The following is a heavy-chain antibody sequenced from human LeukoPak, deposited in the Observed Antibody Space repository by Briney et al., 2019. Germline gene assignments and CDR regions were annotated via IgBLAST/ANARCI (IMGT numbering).Heavy chain of an antibody. CDR3: ARDSGYDDWGSYYFDY. D-gene: IGHD5-12*01. CDR2: ISSSSSYI. V-gene: IGHV3-21*01. Sequence: GGSLRLSCAASGFTFSSYSMNWVRQAPGKGLEWVSSISSSSSYIYYADSVKGRFTISRDNAKNSLYLQMNSLRAEDTAVYYCARDSGYDDWGSYYFDYWGQGTLVTVSS. J-gene: IGHJ4*02. CDR1: GFTFSSYS.